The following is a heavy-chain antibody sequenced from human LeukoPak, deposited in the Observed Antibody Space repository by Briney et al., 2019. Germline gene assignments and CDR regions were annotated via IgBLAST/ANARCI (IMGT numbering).Heavy chain of an antibody. CDR3: ATSLRGGGYSYMDV. Sequence: PGGSLRLSCAASAFTVSSNYMSWVRQAPGKGLEWVSVIYSGGSTYYADSVKGRFTISRDNSKNTLYLQMNSLRAEDTAVYYCATSLRGGGYSYMDVWGKGTTVTVSS. V-gene: IGHV3-53*01. CDR2: IYSGGST. CDR1: AFTVSSNY. D-gene: IGHD3-10*01. J-gene: IGHJ6*03.